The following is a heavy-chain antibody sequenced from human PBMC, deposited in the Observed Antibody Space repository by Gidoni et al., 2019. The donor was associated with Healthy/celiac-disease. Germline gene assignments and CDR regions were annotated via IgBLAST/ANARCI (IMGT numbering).Heavy chain of an antibody. J-gene: IGHJ4*02. Sequence: EVQLVESGGGLVKPGGSLRLSCAASGFTFRNAWMSWVRQAPGKGLEWVGRIKSKPDGGTTDYAAPVKGRFTISRDDSKNTLYLQMNSLKTEDTAVYYCTTNTPSTYYYDSSGYDFDYWGQGTLVTVSS. CDR2: IKSKPDGGTT. V-gene: IGHV3-15*01. D-gene: IGHD3-22*01. CDR1: GFTFRNAW. CDR3: TTNTPSTYYYDSSGYDFDY.